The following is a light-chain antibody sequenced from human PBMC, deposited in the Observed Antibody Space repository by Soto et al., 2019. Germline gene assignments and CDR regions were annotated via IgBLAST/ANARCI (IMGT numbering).Light chain of an antibody. CDR1: QSVHSN. V-gene: IGKV3D-15*01. CDR3: QQYNNWPPIT. CDR2: GGS. Sequence: PGERATLSSRASQSVHSNYLAWFQQRSGQAPRLLIYGGSSRATGIPARFSGSGSGTEFTLTISSLQSEDFAVYYCQQYNNWPPITFGQGTRLEIK. J-gene: IGKJ5*01.